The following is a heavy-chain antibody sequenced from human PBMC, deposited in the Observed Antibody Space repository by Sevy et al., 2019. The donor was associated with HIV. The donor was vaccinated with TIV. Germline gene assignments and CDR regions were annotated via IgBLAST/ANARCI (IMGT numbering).Heavy chain of an antibody. V-gene: IGHV3-64D*06. Sequence: GGSLRLSCSASGFTFSSYAMHWVRQAPGKGLEYVSAISSNGGSTYYADSVKGRFTISRDNSKNTLYLQMSSLRAEDTAIYYCARGEQWLSFNYWGQGTLVTVSS. CDR2: ISSNGGST. CDR1: GFTFSSYA. D-gene: IGHD6-19*01. J-gene: IGHJ4*02. CDR3: ARGEQWLSFNY.